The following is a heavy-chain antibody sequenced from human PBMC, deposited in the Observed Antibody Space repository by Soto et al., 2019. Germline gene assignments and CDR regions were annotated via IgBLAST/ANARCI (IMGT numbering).Heavy chain of an antibody. CDR2: INHSGST. Sequence: SETLSITCAVFGGSFNDSYWTWIRQPPGKGLEWVGEINHSGSTNYSPSLKSRVTISVDTSKNQFSLKLNSVTAADTAVYYCARARFDFWGQGTLVTV. CDR1: GGSFNDSY. V-gene: IGHV4-34*01. J-gene: IGHJ4*02. CDR3: ARARFDF.